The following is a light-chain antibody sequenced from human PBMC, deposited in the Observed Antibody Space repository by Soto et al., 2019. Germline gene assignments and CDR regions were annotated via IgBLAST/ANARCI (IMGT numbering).Light chain of an antibody. CDR1: SSNIGTSYD. Sequence: QSVLTQPPSVSGAPGQRVTISCTGSSSNIGTSYDVHWYQQRPGTAPKLLIYGNSNRPSGVPDRFSGSKSGTSASLAITGLQAEDEADYYCQSYDSSLSGSVFGGGTKLTVL. CDR3: QSYDSSLSGSV. CDR2: GNS. V-gene: IGLV1-40*01. J-gene: IGLJ3*02.